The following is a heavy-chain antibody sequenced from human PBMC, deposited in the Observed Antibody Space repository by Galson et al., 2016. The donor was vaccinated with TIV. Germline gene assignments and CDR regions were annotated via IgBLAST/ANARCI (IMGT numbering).Heavy chain of an antibody. CDR1: GFTFNKYA. J-gene: IGHJ6*02. V-gene: IGHV3-23*01. CDR2: ISGRGGTT. CDR3: ARGPTTRRGYYGLDI. Sequence: SLRLSCAGSGFTFNKYAMTWVRQAPGKGLEWVSDISGRGGTTHYADSVKGRFTISRDNSKNTLYLHMSSLRAEDTALYYCARGPTTRRGYYGLDIWGQGTTVTVSS. D-gene: IGHD1-26*01.